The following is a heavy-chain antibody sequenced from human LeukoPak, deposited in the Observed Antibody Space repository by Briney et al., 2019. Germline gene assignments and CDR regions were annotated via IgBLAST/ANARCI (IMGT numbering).Heavy chain of an antibody. V-gene: IGHV4-34*01. D-gene: IGHD2-2*01. CDR2: TNHSGST. J-gene: IGHJ4*02. CDR1: GGSFSGYY. Sequence: PSETLSLTCAVYGGSFSGYYWSWIRQPPGKGLEWIGETNHSGSTNYNPSLKSRVTISVDTSKNQFSLKLSSVTAADTAVYYCARAGCSSTSCQKYFDYWGQGTLVTVSS. CDR3: ARAGCSSTSCQKYFDY.